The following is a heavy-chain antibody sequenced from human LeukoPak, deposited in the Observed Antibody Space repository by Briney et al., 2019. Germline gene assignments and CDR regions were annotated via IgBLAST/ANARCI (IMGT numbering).Heavy chain of an antibody. J-gene: IGHJ4*02. V-gene: IGHV3-21*01. CDR1: GFTFSSYS. CDR3: ARGSGSDGVDY. Sequence: GGSLRLSCAASGFTFSSYSMNWVRQAPGKGLEWISSISSSSSYIYYADSVKGRFTISRDNAKNSLYLQMNSLRAEDTAVYYCARGSGSDGVDYWGQGTLVTVSS. CDR2: ISSSSSYI. D-gene: IGHD3-3*01.